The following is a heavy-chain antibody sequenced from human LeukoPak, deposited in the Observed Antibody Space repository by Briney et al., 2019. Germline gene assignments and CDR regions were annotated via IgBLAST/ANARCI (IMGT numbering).Heavy chain of an antibody. CDR2: ISSSGSTI. Sequence: GSLRLSCAASGFTFSDYYMSWIRQAPGKGLEWVSYISSSGSTIYYADSVKGRFTFSRDNAKNSLYLQMNSLRAEDTAVYYCARGGVYSSSWTQGAFDYWGQGTLVTVSS. V-gene: IGHV3-11*04. D-gene: IGHD6-13*01. CDR1: GFTFSDYY. CDR3: ARGGVYSSSWTQGAFDY. J-gene: IGHJ4*02.